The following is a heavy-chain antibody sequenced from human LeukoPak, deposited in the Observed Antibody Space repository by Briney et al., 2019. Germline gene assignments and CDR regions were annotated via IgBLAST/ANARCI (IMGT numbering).Heavy chain of an antibody. CDR3: TTDSSGYYEGYFDY. V-gene: IGHV3-15*01. CDR2: IKSKTDGGTT. Sequence: GGSLRLSCAASGFTFSNAWMSWVRQAPGKGLEWLGHIKSKTDGGTTDYAAPVKGRFTISRDDSKNTLYLQMNSLKTEDTAVYYCTTDSSGYYEGYFDYWGQGTLVTVSS. CDR1: GFTFSNAW. J-gene: IGHJ4*02. D-gene: IGHD3-22*01.